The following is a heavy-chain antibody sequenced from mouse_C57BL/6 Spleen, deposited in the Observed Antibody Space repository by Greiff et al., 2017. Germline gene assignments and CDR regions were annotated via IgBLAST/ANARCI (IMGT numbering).Heavy chain of an antibody. Sequence: QVQLQQSGPELVKPGASVTISCKASGYAFSSSWMNWVKQRPGKGLEWIGRIYPGDGDTNYNGKFKGKATLTADKSSSTAYMQLSSLTSEDSAVYVCARSFITAWEGYFDVWGTGTTVTVSS. CDR2: IYPGDGDT. J-gene: IGHJ1*03. CDR1: GYAFSSSW. D-gene: IGHD1-1*01. CDR3: ARSFITAWEGYFDV. V-gene: IGHV1-82*01.